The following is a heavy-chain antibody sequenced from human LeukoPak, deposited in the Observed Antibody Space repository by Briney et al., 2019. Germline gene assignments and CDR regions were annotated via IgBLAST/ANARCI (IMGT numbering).Heavy chain of an antibody. J-gene: IGHJ4*02. Sequence: GGSLRLSCAASGFTVSSNYMSWVRQAPGKGLEWVSVIYSGGSTYYADSVKGRFTISRDNSKNTLYLQMNSLRVEDTAVYYCARGTGGSGWSIDYWGQGTLVTVSS. CDR1: GFTVSSNY. V-gene: IGHV3-66*01. CDR2: IYSGGST. CDR3: ARGTGGSGWSIDY. D-gene: IGHD6-19*01.